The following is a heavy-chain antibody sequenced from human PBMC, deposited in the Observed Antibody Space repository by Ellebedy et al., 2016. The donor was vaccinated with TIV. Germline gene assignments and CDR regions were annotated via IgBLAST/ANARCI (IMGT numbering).Heavy chain of an antibody. D-gene: IGHD5-24*01. CDR3: AKDMGKRGDGYNFDY. Sequence: GGSLRLSCAASGFTFDDYTMHWVRQAPGKGLEWVSLISWDGGSTYYADSVKGRFTISRDNSKNSLYLQMNSLRTEDTALYYCAKDMGKRGDGYNFDYWGQGTLVTVSS. V-gene: IGHV3-43*01. CDR2: ISWDGGST. J-gene: IGHJ4*02. CDR1: GFTFDDYT.